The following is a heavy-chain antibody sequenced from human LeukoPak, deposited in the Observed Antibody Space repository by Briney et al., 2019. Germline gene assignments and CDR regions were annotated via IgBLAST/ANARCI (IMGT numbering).Heavy chain of an antibody. CDR2: ISTGSSYI. CDR3: ARDGEGHTDIWSGYHLDYNYYGMDV. CDR1: GFTFSSYT. J-gene: IGHJ6*02. Sequence: GGSLRLSCAASGFTFSSYTMNWVRQAPGKGLEWVSSISTGSSYIYYADSVKGRFTISRDNAKNSLSLQMNSLRVEDTAVYYCARDGEGHTDIWSGYHLDYNYYGMDVWGQGTTVTVS. D-gene: IGHD3-3*01. V-gene: IGHV3-21*01.